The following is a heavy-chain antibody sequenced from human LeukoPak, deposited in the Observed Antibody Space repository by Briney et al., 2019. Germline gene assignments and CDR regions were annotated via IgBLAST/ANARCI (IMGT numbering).Heavy chain of an antibody. CDR3: ARVTGTTLYYYMDV. CDR2: IYSSGST. CDR1: GGSISSYY. D-gene: IGHD1-7*01. Sequence: SETLSLTCNVSGGSISSYYWSWIRQPAGKGLELIGHIYSSGSTKYNPSLKSRVTMSVDTSKNQFSLKLSSVTAADTAVYYCARVTGTTLYYYMDVWGKGTTVTVSS. V-gene: IGHV4-4*07. J-gene: IGHJ6*03.